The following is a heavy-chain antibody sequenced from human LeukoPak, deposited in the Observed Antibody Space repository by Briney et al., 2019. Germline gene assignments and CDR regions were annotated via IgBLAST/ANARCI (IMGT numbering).Heavy chain of an antibody. Sequence: TSETLSLTCTVSNVSINFVSYYWSWIRQPPGKGLEWLGYIHYTGNTIYNPSLKSRVTISMDTAKNQFSLKVSSVTAADTAVYYCARDGAGMTGTGLDYWGQGILATVSS. CDR2: IHYTGNT. CDR1: NVSINFVSYY. V-gene: IGHV4-61*01. CDR3: ARDGAGMTGTGLDY. J-gene: IGHJ4*02. D-gene: IGHD3-9*01.